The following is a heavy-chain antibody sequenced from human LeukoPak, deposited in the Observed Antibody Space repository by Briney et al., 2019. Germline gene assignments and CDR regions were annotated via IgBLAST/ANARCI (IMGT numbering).Heavy chain of an antibody. D-gene: IGHD3-3*01. CDR2: ISAYNGNT. V-gene: IGHV1-18*01. CDR1: GYTFTSYV. J-gene: IGHJ6*02. CDR3: ARDGVKIGSYYYGMDV. Sequence: ASVKLSCKASGYTFTSYVISWVRQPARQGLEWMGWISAYNGNTNYAQKLQGRVTMTTDTSTSTAYMELRSLRSDDTAVYYCARDGVKIGSYYYGMDVWGQGTTVTVSS.